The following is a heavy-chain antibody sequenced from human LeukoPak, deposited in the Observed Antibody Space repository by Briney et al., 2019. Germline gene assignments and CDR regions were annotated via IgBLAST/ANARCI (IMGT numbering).Heavy chain of an antibody. CDR1: GFTVSGNY. CDR3: ARFLGRITISGVVPYGMDV. V-gene: IGHV3-53*04. Sequence: GGSLRLSCVASGFTVSGNYMTWVRQAPGKGLEWVSLIYSAGGTYYTDSVKGRFTISRHSSKNTLYLQMNSLRGEDTAVYYCARFLGRITISGVVPYGMDVWGQGTTVTVSS. J-gene: IGHJ6*02. CDR2: IYSAGGT. D-gene: IGHD3-3*01.